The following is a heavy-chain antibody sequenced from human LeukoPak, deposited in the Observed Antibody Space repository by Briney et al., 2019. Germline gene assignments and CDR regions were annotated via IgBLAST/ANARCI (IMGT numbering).Heavy chain of an antibody. J-gene: IGHJ3*02. Sequence: PGGSLRLSCAASGFTFSSYWMHWVRQAPGKGLVWVSRINSDGSSTSYADSVKGRFTISRDNAKNSLYLQMNSLRAEDTAVYYCARDRRWLQLGDDAFDIWGQGTMVTVSS. V-gene: IGHV3-74*01. CDR2: INSDGSST. CDR1: GFTFSSYW. D-gene: IGHD5-24*01. CDR3: ARDRRWLQLGDDAFDI.